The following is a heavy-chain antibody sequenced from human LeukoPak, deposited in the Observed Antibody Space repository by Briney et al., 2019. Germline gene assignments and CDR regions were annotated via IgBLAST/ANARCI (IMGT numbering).Heavy chain of an antibody. V-gene: IGHV3-66*01. Sequence: GGSLRLSCAASGFTVSSNYMSWVRQAPGKGLEWVSVIYSGGSTYYADSVKGRFTISRDNSKNTLYLQMNSLRAEDTAVYYCANEAYGSGSYYTDYWGLGTLVTVSS. CDR1: GFTVSSNY. CDR2: IYSGGST. J-gene: IGHJ4*02. CDR3: ANEAYGSGSYYTDY. D-gene: IGHD3-10*01.